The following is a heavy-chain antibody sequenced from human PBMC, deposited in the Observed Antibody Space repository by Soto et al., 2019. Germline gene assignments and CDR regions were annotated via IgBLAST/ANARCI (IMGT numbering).Heavy chain of an antibody. CDR3: ARGTMIGVVIKPYYYYGMGV. D-gene: IGHD3-22*01. J-gene: IGHJ6*02. CDR2: IIPIFGTA. Sequence: QVQLVQSGAEVKKPGSSVKVSCKASGGTFSSYAISWVRQAPGQGLEWMGGIIPIFGTANYAQKFQGRVTITADESTSTAYMELSSLRSEDTAFDYCARGTMIGVVIKPYYYYGMGVWGQGTTVTVSS. CDR1: GGTFSSYA. V-gene: IGHV1-69*12.